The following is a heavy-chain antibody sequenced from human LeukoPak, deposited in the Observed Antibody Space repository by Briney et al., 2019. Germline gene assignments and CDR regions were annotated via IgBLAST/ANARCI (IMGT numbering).Heavy chain of an antibody. J-gene: IGHJ6*03. CDR1: GFTVSSYS. Sequence: GGSLRLSCAASGFTVSSYSMNWVRQAPGKGLEWVSSISSSSSYIYYADSVKGRFTISRDNAKNSLYLQMNSLRAEDTAVYYCARGQMYYDILTGLRYYYYYYYMDVWGKGTTVTVSS. V-gene: IGHV3-21*01. CDR3: ARGQMYYDILTGLRYYYYYYYMDV. CDR2: ISSSSSYI. D-gene: IGHD3-9*01.